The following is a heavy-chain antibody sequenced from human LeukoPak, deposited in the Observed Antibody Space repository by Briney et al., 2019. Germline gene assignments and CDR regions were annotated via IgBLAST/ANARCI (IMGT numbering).Heavy chain of an antibody. D-gene: IGHD5-12*01. CDR2: IYYSGST. Sequence: SETLSLTCTVSGGSISSYYWSWIRQPPGKGLEWIGYIYYSGSTNYNPSLKSRVTISVDTSKNQFSLKLSSVTAADTAVYYCARNIVATIIDYWGQGTLVTVSS. V-gene: IGHV4-59*01. CDR1: GGSISSYY. CDR3: ARNIVATIIDY. J-gene: IGHJ4*02.